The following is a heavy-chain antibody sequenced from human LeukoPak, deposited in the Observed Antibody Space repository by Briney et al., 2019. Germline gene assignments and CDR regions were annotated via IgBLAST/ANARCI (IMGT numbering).Heavy chain of an antibody. CDR3: ARDRRGITMVRGPSEY. D-gene: IGHD3-10*01. CDR1: GYTFTSYY. CDR2: INPSGGST. V-gene: IGHV1-46*01. Sequence: ASVKVSCKASGYTFTSYYMHWVRQAPGQGLEWMGIINPSGGSTSYAQKFQGRVTMTRDTSTSTVYMELSSLRSDDTAVYYCARDRRGITMVRGPSEYWGQGTLVTVSS. J-gene: IGHJ4*02.